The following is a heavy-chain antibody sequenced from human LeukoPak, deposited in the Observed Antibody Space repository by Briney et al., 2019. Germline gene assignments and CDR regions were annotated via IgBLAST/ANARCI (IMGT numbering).Heavy chain of an antibody. Sequence: GGSLRLSCAASGFTFSRCGMTWVRQAPGKGLEWVSSISGSDDGAYYADSVKGRFTISRDNSKNTVYLQMNSLSAEDTAIYYCAKRGPIYSATPGNYFDHWGQGTLVTVSS. D-gene: IGHD3-10*01. CDR3: AKRGPIYSATPGNYFDH. V-gene: IGHV3-23*01. CDR1: GFTFSRCG. J-gene: IGHJ4*02. CDR2: ISGSDDGA.